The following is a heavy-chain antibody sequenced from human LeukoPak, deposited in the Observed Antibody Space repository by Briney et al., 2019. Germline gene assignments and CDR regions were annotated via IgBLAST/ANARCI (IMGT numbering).Heavy chain of an antibody. CDR1: GYTFTSYA. CDR2: INAGNGNT. CDR3: ASVGYYDFWSGYSRDAFDM. D-gene: IGHD3-3*01. Sequence: ASVKVSCKASGYTFTSYAMHWVRQAPGQRLEWMGWINAGNGNTKYSQKFQGRVTMTRDTSISTAYMELSRLRSDDTAVYYCASVGYYDFWSGYSRDAFDMWGQGTMVTVSS. J-gene: IGHJ3*02. V-gene: IGHV1-3*01.